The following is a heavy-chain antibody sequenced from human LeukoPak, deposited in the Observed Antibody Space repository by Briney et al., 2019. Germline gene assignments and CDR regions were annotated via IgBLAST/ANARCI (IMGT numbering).Heavy chain of an antibody. CDR2: INPSGGST. Sequence: ASVKVSCKASGYTFTSYYMHWVRQAPGQGLEWMGIINPSGGSTSYAQKFQGRVTMTRDTSTSTVYMEPSSLRSEDTAVYYCARERITMVRGVIDSLGYYYYYMDVWGKGTTVTISS. CDR3: ARERITMVRGVIDSLGYYYYYMDV. D-gene: IGHD3-10*01. V-gene: IGHV1-46*01. J-gene: IGHJ6*03. CDR1: GYTFTSYY.